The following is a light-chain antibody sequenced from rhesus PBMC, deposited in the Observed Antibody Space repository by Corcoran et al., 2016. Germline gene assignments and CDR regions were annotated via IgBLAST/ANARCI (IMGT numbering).Light chain of an antibody. CDR3: QQYTSRPWT. J-gene: IGKJ1*01. V-gene: IGKV1-22*01. CDR1: QCLSSW. CDR2: MAS. Sequence: DIQMTQSPSSLSASVGDTVTITCRASQCLSSWLAWYQQKPGNAHKLLIYMASSLQSGVPSRISGSGTGTDFTLTISSLQSEDCATYYCQQYTSRPWTFGQGTKVDSK.